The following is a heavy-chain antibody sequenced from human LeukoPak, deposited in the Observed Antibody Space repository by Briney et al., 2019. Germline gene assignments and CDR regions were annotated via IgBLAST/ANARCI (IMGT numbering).Heavy chain of an antibody. D-gene: IGHD4-17*01. Sequence: GSSVKVSCKASRGTFSSYAISWVRQAPGQGLEWMGGIIPIFGTANYAQKFQGRVTMTEDTSTDTAYMELSRLTSDDTAVYYCARDTKDYGDYVFPDYYYYYMDVWGKGTTVTISS. CDR1: RGTFSSYA. CDR2: IIPIFGTA. V-gene: IGHV1-69*06. J-gene: IGHJ6*03. CDR3: ARDTKDYGDYVFPDYYYYYMDV.